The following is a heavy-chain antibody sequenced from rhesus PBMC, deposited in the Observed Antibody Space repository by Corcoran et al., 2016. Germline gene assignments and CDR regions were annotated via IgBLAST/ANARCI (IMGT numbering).Heavy chain of an antibody. D-gene: IGHD3-16*01. CDR3: ASLYYSGSYYYLPNYPFDY. J-gene: IGHJ4*01. Sequence: QVQLQESGPGLVKPSETLSLTCAVSGGSISSSYYYWSWIRQAPGKGLGWIGYISYSGRTSYNPSLKSRVTISRDTSKNQFSLKLSSVTAADTAVYYCASLYYSGSYYYLPNYPFDYWGQGVLVTVSS. CDR1: GGSISSSYYY. V-gene: IGHV4-122*02. CDR2: ISYSGRT.